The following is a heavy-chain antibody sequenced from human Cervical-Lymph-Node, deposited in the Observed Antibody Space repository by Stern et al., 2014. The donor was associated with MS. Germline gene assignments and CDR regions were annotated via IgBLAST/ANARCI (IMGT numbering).Heavy chain of an antibody. CDR3: SRDPGGYYYGMDF. CDR2: ISAYNGNT. D-gene: IGHD3-10*01. CDR1: GYTFTRYG. V-gene: IGHV1-18*01. J-gene: IGHJ6*02. Sequence: VQLVQSGAEVKKPGASVKVSCKASGYTFTRYGISWVRQAPGQGLEWMGWISAYNGNTNYALKVQGRVTMTTDTYTTTVYMELRSLRSDDTAVYYCSRDPGGYYYGMDFWGQGTTVTVSS.